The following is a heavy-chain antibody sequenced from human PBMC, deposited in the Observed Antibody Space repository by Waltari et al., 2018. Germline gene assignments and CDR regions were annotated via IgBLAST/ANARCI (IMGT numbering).Heavy chain of an antibody. J-gene: IGHJ5*02. Sequence: EMQLLESGGGWVQPGGSLRLSCVSSRVTFNRYAMHWVRQAPGKGLEWVSGISSGGHTTYYADSVKGRFTSSRDNSKKTLYLQMESLRAEDTGVYYCAHGLSYCSGTSCFNWFDPWGQGTPVTVSS. CDR2: ISSGGHTT. V-gene: IGHV3-23*01. CDR3: AHGLSYCSGTSCFNWFDP. CDR1: RVTFNRYA. D-gene: IGHD2-2*01.